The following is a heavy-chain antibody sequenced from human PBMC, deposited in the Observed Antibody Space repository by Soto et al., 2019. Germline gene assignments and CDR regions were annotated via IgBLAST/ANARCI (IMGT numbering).Heavy chain of an antibody. Sequence: EVQLLESGGGLVQPGGSLRLSCAASGFTFSSYAMSWVRQVPGKGLEWVSAISTSGDNTYYADSVKGRFTISRDNSENTLFLQVNSLRAEDTAVYYSANQNRGTYYMWGQGTMVTVSS. J-gene: IGHJ3*02. V-gene: IGHV3-23*01. D-gene: IGHD3-16*01. CDR3: ANQNRGTYYM. CDR2: ISTSGDNT. CDR1: GFTFSSYA.